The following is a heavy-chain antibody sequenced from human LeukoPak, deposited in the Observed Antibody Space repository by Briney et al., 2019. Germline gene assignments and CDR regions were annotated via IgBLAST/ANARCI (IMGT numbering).Heavy chain of an antibody. Sequence: ASVKVSCKASGYTFTSYGISWVRQAPGQGLEWMGWISAYNGNTNYAQKLQGRVTMTRNTSISTAYMELSSLRSEDTAVYYCAREGKSYGMDVWGQGTTVTVSS. J-gene: IGHJ6*02. V-gene: IGHV1-18*01. CDR3: AREGKSYGMDV. CDR1: GYTFTSYG. CDR2: ISAYNGNT.